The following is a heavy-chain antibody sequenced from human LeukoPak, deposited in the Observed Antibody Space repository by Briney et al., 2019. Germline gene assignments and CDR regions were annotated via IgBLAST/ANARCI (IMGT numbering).Heavy chain of an antibody. V-gene: IGHV4-34*01. CDR2: INHSGST. CDR3: ARHLPMVRGVILLSGMDI. CDR1: GGSFSGYY. D-gene: IGHD3-10*01. Sequence: SETLSLTCAVSGGSFSGYYWSWIRQPPGKGLEWIGEINHSGSTNYNPSLKSRVTISVDTSKNQFSLKLSSVTAADTAVYYCARHLPMVRGVILLSGMDIWGKGTTVTISS. J-gene: IGHJ6*04.